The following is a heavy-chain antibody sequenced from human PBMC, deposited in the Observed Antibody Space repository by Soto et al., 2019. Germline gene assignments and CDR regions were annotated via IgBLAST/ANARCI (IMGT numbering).Heavy chain of an antibody. D-gene: IGHD2-8*02. CDR1: GGTFSRSG. J-gene: IGHJ6*02. V-gene: IGHV1-69*18. CDR2: VVPSVDTT. CDR3: ARCPQPPDTDDPYAVDV. Sequence: QVQLVQSGTEVKKPGASVKVSCKASGGTFSRSGFHWVRQAPGQGLEWMGMVVPSVDTTNYAQKFQARVTISADQFTSTVYMELRSLRSEDTAVYYCARCPQPPDTDDPYAVDVWGQGTRVIVSS.